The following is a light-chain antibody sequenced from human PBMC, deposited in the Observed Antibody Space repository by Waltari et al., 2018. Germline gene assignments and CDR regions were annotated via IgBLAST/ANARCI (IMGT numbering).Light chain of an antibody. Sequence: SYEVTQPPSMSVSPRQTASITCSGDQLGNKYVSWYQQKSGQSPLLVIYQDTKRPSGIPERVSGSNSGNTATLTISGTQAMDEADYYCQAWDSSSVIFGGGTKLTVL. J-gene: IGLJ2*01. CDR2: QDT. CDR1: QLGNKY. CDR3: QAWDSSSVI. V-gene: IGLV3-1*01.